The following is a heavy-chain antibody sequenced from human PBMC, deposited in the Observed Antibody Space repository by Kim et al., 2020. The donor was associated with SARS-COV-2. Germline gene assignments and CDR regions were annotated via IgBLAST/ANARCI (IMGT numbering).Heavy chain of an antibody. CDR2: INPSGGST. J-gene: IGHJ4*02. CDR3: AGGGEGYCSGGSCSRGRFDY. D-gene: IGHD2-15*01. CDR1: GYTFTSYY. Sequence: ASVKVSCKASGYTFTSYYMHWVRQAPGQGLEWMGIINPSGGSTSYAQKFQGRVTMTRDTSTSTVYMELSSLRSEDTAVYYCAGGGEGYCSGGSCSRGRFDYWGQGTLVTVSS. V-gene: IGHV1-46*01.